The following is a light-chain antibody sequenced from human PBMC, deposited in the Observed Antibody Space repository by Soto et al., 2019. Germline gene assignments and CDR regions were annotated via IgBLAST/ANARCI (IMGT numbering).Light chain of an antibody. CDR3: SSYTSSSTPHV. CDR1: SSDVGGYNY. Sequence: QSALTQPASVSGSPGQSITISCTGTSSDVGGYNYVSWYQQHPGKAPKLMIYEVSNRPSGVSNRCSGAKSGNTASLTISGLQAEDEADYYCSSYTSSSTPHVLGTGTKLTVL. CDR2: EVS. V-gene: IGLV2-14*01. J-gene: IGLJ1*01.